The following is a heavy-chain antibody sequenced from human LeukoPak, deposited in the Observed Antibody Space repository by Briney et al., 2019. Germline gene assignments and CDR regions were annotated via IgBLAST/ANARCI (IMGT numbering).Heavy chain of an antibody. D-gene: IGHD3-22*01. J-gene: IGHJ3*02. CDR1: GYTFTSYG. V-gene: IGHV1-18*01. CDR2: ISAYNGNT. Sequence: ASVKVSCKASGYTFTSYGISWVRQAPGQGLEWMGWISAYNGNTNYAQKLQGRVTMTTDTSTSTAYMELRSLRSDDTAVYYCARVPYYYDSSGGNAFDIWGQGTMVTVSS. CDR3: ARVPYYYDSSGGNAFDI.